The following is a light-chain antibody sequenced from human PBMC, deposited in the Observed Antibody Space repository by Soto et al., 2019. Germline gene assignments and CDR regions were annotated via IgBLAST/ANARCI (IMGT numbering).Light chain of an antibody. V-gene: IGLV2-14*03. CDR3: SSYTCSSTLLV. CDR2: DVN. Sequence: QSALTQPASVSGSPGQSITISCTGTSSDVGGYNYVSWYQHHPGKAPKLKIYDVNNRPSGVSNRFSGSKSGNTASLTISVRQPEDEADYYCSSYTCSSTLLVFGGGTKLTVL. CDR1: SSDVGGYNY. J-gene: IGLJ2*01.